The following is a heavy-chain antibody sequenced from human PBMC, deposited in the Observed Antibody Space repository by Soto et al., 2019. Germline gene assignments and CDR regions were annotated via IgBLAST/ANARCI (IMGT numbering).Heavy chain of an antibody. Sequence: SETLSLTCTVSGGSISSGGYYWSWIRQHPGKGLEWIGYIYYSGSTNYNPSLKSRVTISVDTSKNQFSLKLSSVTAADTAVYYCATSPYDILTGYSHFDYWGQGTLVTVSS. J-gene: IGHJ4*02. D-gene: IGHD3-9*01. CDR1: GGSISSGGYY. CDR2: IYYSGST. CDR3: ATSPYDILTGYSHFDY. V-gene: IGHV4-61*08.